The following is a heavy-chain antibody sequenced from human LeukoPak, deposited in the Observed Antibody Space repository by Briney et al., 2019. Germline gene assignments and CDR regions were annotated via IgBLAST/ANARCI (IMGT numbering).Heavy chain of an antibody. V-gene: IGHV3-23*01. J-gene: IGHJ4*02. D-gene: IGHD5-12*01. CDR3: ARDRDIVATVFDY. CDR1: GFTFSGHA. Sequence: PGGSLRLSCAASGFTFSGHAMSWVRQAPGKGLECVSGISGSGGRTYYADSVKGRFSIPRDNSKNTLYLQMNSLRAEDTAMYYCARDRDIVATVFDYWGQGTLVTVSS. CDR2: ISGSGGRT.